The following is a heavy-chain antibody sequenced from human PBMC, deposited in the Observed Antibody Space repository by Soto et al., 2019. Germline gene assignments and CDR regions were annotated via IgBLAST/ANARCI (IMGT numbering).Heavy chain of an antibody. V-gene: IGHV3-30*18. CDR3: AKDNSDTAMYY. Sequence: QVQLVESGGGVVQPGRSLRLSCAASGFTFSSYGMHWVRQAPGKGLEWVAVISYDGSNKYYADSVKGRFTISRDNSKNTLYLQMNSLRAEDTAVYYCAKDNSDTAMYYWGQGTLVTLSS. CDR1: GFTFSSYG. D-gene: IGHD5-18*01. J-gene: IGHJ4*02. CDR2: ISYDGSNK.